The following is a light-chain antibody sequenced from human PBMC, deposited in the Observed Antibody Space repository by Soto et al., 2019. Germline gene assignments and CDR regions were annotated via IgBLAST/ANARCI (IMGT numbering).Light chain of an antibody. CDR2: KVS. CDR3: MQGTHWPPYT. CDR1: QSLVHSDGKTY. V-gene: IGKV2-30*02. Sequence: DVVMTQSPLSLPVTLGQPASISCRSSQSLVHSDGKTYLNWFQQRPGQSPRRLIYKVSNRDSGVPDRFSGSGSGTGSTLKISRVEAEDVGVYYCMQGTHWPPYTFGQGTKVDIK. J-gene: IGKJ2*01.